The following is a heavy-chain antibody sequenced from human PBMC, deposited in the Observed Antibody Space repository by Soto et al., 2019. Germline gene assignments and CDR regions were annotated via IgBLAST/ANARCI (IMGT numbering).Heavy chain of an antibody. CDR3: ARDPDYSSSSEGVAFDI. CDR2: IIPIFGTA. V-gene: IGHV1-69*13. J-gene: IGHJ3*02. D-gene: IGHD6-6*01. Sequence: SVKVSCKASGGTFSSYAISWVLQAPGQGLEWMGGIIPIFGTANYAQKFQGRVTITADESTSTAYMELSRLRSDDTAVYYCARDPDYSSSSEGVAFDIWGQGTMVTVSS. CDR1: GGTFSSYA.